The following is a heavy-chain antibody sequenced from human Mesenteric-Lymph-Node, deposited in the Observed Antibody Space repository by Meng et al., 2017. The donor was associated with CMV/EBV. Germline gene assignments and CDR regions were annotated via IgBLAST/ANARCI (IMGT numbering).Heavy chain of an antibody. CDR2: IYLDDEK. Sequence: QITLKESSPTLVKPTQTLTLTCTFSWFSPSTYGVGIDWIRQPPGKALGWLSLIYLDDEKRYNPSLKSRLTITKDPSKNQVVLTMTNIDPVDTATYYRAPRGGSGSYHQWGQGTLVTVSS. V-gene: IGHV2-5*02. D-gene: IGHD3-10*01. J-gene: IGHJ1*01. CDR1: WFSPSTYGVG. CDR3: APRGGSGSYHQ.